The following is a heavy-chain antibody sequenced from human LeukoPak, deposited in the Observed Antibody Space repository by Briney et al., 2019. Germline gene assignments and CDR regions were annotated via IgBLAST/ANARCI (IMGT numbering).Heavy chain of an antibody. CDR3: ARVDGYSYGYGYYYYMDV. J-gene: IGHJ6*03. D-gene: IGHD5-18*01. Sequence: PSETLSLTCTVSGGSISSYYWSWIRQPPGKGLEWIGYIYYSGSTNYNPSLKSRVTISVDTSKNQFSLKLSSVTAADTAVYYCARVDGYSYGYGYYYYMDVWGKGTTVTVSS. CDR2: IYYSGST. CDR1: GGSISSYY. V-gene: IGHV4-59*01.